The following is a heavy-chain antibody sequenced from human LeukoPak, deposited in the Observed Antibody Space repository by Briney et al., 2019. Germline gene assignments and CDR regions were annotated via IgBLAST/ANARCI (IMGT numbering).Heavy chain of an antibody. D-gene: IGHD3-22*01. V-gene: IGHV1-3*01. CDR2: INAGNGNT. CDR1: GYTFTSYA. J-gene: IGHJ6*02. Sequence: GASVKVSCKASGYTFTSYAMHWVRQAPGQRLEWMGWINAGNGNTKYSQKFQGRVTITRDTSASTAYMELSSLRSEDTAVYYCARELNYYDNSGYYTYYYGMDVWGQGTTVTVSS. CDR3: ARELNYYDNSGYYTYYYGMDV.